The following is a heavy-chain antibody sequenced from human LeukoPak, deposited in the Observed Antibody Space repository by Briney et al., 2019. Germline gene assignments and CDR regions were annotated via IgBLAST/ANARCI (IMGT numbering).Heavy chain of an antibody. D-gene: IGHD5-12*01. CDR3: ARSPHVAIYYYYYMDV. CDR2: IKQVGSEK. Sequence: GGSLRLSCAASGFTFSSYWMSWVRQAPGKGLEWVANIKQVGSEKYYVDSVKGRFTISRDNAKNSLYLQMNSLRAEDTAVYYCARSPHVAIYYYYYMDVWGKGTMVTVSS. V-gene: IGHV3-7*01. CDR1: GFTFSSYW. J-gene: IGHJ6*03.